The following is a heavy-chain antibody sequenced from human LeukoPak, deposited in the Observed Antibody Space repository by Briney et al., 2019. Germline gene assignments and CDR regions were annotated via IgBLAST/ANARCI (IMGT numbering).Heavy chain of an antibody. CDR1: GFTFSTYS. CDR2: ITASSSYT. CDR3: AREDYYESGTDDY. D-gene: IGHD3-10*01. J-gene: IGHJ4*02. Sequence: GGSLRLSCAASGFTFSTYSMNWVRQAPGKGLEWVSSITASSSYTYYADSVKGRFTISRDNTKSSLYLQMNSLRAEDTGIYYCAREDYYESGTDDYWGQGTLVTVFS. V-gene: IGHV3-21*01.